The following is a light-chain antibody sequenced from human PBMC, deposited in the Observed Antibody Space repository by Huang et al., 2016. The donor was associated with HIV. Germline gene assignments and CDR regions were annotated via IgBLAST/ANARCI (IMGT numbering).Light chain of an antibody. Sequence: VLTQSPVTLSVSPGESATLSCRASQNINNNLAWYQQKPGQAPSLLFYGASTRVIGVPGRFNGSASGTQFTLTITSLQSEDSTVYYCQQYNIWPYTFGQGTKVEIK. CDR2: GAS. J-gene: IGKJ2*01. CDR1: QNINNN. CDR3: QQYNIWPYT. V-gene: IGKV3-15*01.